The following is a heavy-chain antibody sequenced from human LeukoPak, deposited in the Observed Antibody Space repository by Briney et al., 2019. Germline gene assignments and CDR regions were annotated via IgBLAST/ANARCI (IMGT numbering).Heavy chain of an antibody. Sequence: GGSLRLSCAASGFTFSSYAMHWVRQAPGKGLEWVAVISYDGSNKYYADSVKGRFTISRDNSKNTLYLQMNSLRAEDTAVYYCARAARITMISWFDPWGQGTLVTVSS. CDR1: GFTFSSYA. D-gene: IGHD3-22*01. V-gene: IGHV3-30-3*01. J-gene: IGHJ5*02. CDR3: ARAARITMISWFDP. CDR2: ISYDGSNK.